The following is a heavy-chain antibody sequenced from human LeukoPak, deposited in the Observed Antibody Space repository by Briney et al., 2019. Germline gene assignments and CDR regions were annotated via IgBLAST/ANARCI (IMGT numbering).Heavy chain of an antibody. CDR3: IVLAVTGTFGFDY. CDR1: GFTFSSSG. J-gene: IGHJ4*02. Sequence: PGGSLRLSCAASGFTFSSSGMHWVRQAPGKGLEWVAFRRYDGSIKYYAESVKGRFTIYRDNSKNTLLLQMNSLRAEDTAVYYCIVLAVTGTFGFDYWGQGTLVTVSS. CDR2: RRYDGSIK. V-gene: IGHV3-30*02. D-gene: IGHD6-19*01.